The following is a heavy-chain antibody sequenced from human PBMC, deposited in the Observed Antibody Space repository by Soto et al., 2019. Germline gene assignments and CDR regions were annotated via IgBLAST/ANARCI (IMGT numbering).Heavy chain of an antibody. CDR3: ANVFTDIVVVVAATPDHNFDF. CDR1: GFTFSSYA. Sequence: EVQLLESGGGLVQPGGSLRLSCAASGFTFSSYAMSWVRQAPGKVLEWVSAISGSGGSTYYADSVKGRFTISRDNSENTLYLQMNSLRAEDTAVYYCANVFTDIVVVVAATPDHNFDFWGQGTLVTVSS. J-gene: IGHJ4*02. V-gene: IGHV3-23*01. D-gene: IGHD2-15*01. CDR2: ISGSGGST.